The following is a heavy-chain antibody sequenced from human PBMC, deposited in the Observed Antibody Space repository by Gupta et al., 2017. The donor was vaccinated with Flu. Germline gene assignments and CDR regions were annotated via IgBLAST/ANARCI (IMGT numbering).Heavy chain of an antibody. CDR2: ISGSGGST. Sequence: RYAMSWVRQGPGKGLEWVSAISGSGGSTYYADSVKGRCTIARDNSKNTLYLQMNSLRAEDTAVYYCAKDRQEGYYYYYMDVWGKGTTGTVS. J-gene: IGHJ6*03. CDR3: AKDRQEGYYYYYMDV. V-gene: IGHV3-23*01. CDR1: RYA.